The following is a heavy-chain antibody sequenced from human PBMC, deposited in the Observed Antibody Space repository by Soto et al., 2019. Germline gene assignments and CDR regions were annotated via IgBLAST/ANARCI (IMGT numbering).Heavy chain of an antibody. Sequence: EVQLVESGGGLVQPGRSLRLSCAASGFTFDDYAMHWVRQAPGKGLEWVSGISWNSGSIGYADSVKGRFTISRDNAKNXXYXQXXSLRAEDTALYYCAKDTERSSSSWYLYYYYYGMDVWGQGTTVTVSS. CDR2: ISWNSGSI. J-gene: IGHJ6*02. CDR3: AKDTERSSSSWYLYYYYYGMDV. CDR1: GFTFDDYA. D-gene: IGHD6-13*01. V-gene: IGHV3-9*01.